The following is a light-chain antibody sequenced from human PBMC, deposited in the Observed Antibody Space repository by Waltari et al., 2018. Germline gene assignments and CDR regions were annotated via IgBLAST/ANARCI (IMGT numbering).Light chain of an antibody. V-gene: IGLV1-47*01. CDR3: AAWDDSLSGPV. CDR1: RSNIESNY. CDR2: RND. J-gene: IGLJ2*01. Sequence: QSVLTQPPSASGTPGQRVTISCSGSRSNIESNYVYWYQQLPGTAPKLLIYRNDQRPSGVPDRFSGSKSGTSASLAISGLRSEDEADYYCAAWDDSLSGPVFGGGTKLTVL.